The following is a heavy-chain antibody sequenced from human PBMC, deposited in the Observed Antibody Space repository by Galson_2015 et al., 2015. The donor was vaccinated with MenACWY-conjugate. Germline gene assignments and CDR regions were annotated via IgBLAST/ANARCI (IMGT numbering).Heavy chain of an antibody. CDR2: LYDDGTS. J-gene: IGHJ4*02. CDR3: AKIVRHPVGPYFDS. V-gene: IGHV3-53*01. D-gene: IGHD2-21*01. CDR1: GFSVPSHF. Sequence: SLRLSCAASGFSVPSHFMGWVRQAPGKGLEWVALLYDDGTSRYTDSVKGRFTISRDTLRNSLSLQMHGLRAEDTAMYFCAKIVRHPVGPYFDSWGQGTLVLVSS.